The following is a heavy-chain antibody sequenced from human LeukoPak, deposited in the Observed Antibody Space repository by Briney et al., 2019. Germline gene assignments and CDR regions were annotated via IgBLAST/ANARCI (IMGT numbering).Heavy chain of an antibody. CDR2: IRYDGSNK. J-gene: IGHJ3*02. D-gene: IGHD2-8*01. CDR1: GFTFSSYG. V-gene: IGHV3-30*02. CDR3: AKGSFGYCTNGVCSGAFDI. Sequence: GGSLRLSCAASGFTFSSYGMHWVRQAPGKGLEWVALIRYDGSNKYYVDSVKGRFTISRDNSKNTLYLQMNSLRAEDTAVYYCAKGSFGYCTNGVCSGAFDIWGQGTMVTVSS.